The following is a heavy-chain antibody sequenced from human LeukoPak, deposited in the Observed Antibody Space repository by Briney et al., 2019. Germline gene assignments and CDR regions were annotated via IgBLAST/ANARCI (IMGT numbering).Heavy chain of an antibody. CDR1: GASISSYY. CDR3: ARVLYLKRCFDY. V-gene: IGHV4-59*01. CDR2: IYYSGST. J-gene: IGHJ4*02. Sequence: PSETLSLTCTVSGASISSYYWTWIRQPPGKGLEWIGYIYYSGSTNYNPSLKSRVTISVDTSKNQFSLKLSSVTAADTAVYYCARVLYLKRCFDYWGQGTLVTVSS. D-gene: IGHD2-8*01.